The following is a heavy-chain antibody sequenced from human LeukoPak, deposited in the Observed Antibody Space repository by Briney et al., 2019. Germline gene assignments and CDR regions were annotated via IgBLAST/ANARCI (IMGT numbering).Heavy chain of an antibody. V-gene: IGHV1-46*01. CDR2: INPSGGST. J-gene: IGHJ4*02. D-gene: IGHD1-26*01. Sequence: ASVKVSCEASGYTFTSYYMHWVRQAPGQGLEWMGIINPSGGSTSYAQKFQGRVTMTRDMSTSTVYMELSSLRFEDTAVYYCARDSVGASPADYWGQGTLVTVSS. CDR1: GYTFTSYY. CDR3: ARDSVGASPADY.